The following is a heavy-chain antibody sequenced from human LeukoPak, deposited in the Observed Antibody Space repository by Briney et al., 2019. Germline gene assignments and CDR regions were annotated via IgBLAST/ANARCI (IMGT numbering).Heavy chain of an antibody. CDR2: INPNSGGT. CDR3: ARHIPDWGYSLDY. CDR1: GYTFTGYY. V-gene: IGHV1-2*02. Sequence: CKAXGYTFTGYYMHWVRQAPGQGLEWMGWINPNSGGTNYAQKFQGRVTMTRDTSISTAYMELSRLRSDDTAVYYCARHIPDWGYSLDYWGQGTLVTVSS. J-gene: IGHJ4*02. D-gene: IGHD2-15*01.